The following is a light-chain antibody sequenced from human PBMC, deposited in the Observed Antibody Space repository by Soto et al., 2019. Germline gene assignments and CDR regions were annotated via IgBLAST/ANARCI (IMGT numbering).Light chain of an antibody. CDR3: QQYPWT. CDR2: AAS. Sequence: QSASVGDRVTITCRASQSISSYLNWYQQKPGKAPKLLIYAASSLQSGVPSRFSGSGSGTEFTLTISSLQPDDFATYYCQQYPWTFGQGTKVDIK. CDR1: QSISSY. J-gene: IGKJ1*01. V-gene: IGKV1-39*01.